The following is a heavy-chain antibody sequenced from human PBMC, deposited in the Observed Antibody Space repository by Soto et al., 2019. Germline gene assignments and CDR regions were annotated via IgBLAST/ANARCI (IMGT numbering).Heavy chain of an antibody. V-gene: IGHV1-2*02. J-gene: IGHJ6*02. CDR3: ARVRTVNFYGMDV. Sequence: QVQLVQSGAEVKKPGASVKVSYVASGYTFTDHYIHWVRQAPGQGLEWMGWINPHSGDTIYAQKIQGRVTLTRDTSISTAYMELSRLRSDDTAVYYWARVRTVNFYGMDVWGQGTTVTVSS. CDR1: GYTFTDHY. D-gene: IGHD4-17*01. CDR2: INPHSGDT.